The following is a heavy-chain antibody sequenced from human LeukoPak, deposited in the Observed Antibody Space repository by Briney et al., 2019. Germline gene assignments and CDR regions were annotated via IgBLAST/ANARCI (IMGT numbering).Heavy chain of an antibody. Sequence: GGSLRLSCAASGFTFSSYWMHWVRQAPGKGLVWVSRINSDGSSTSYADSVKGRFTISRDNAENSLYLQMNSLRAEDTAVYYCARDKARGSYSLDAFDIWGQGTMVTVSS. J-gene: IGHJ3*02. CDR1: GFTFSSYW. CDR2: INSDGSST. CDR3: ARDKARGSYSLDAFDI. V-gene: IGHV3-74*01. D-gene: IGHD1-26*01.